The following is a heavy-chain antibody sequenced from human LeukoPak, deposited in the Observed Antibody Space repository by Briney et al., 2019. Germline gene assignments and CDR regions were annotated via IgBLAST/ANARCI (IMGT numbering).Heavy chain of an antibody. D-gene: IGHD6-19*01. CDR2: INHSGST. V-gene: IGHV4-34*01. J-gene: IGHJ4*02. Sequence: SETLSLTCAVYGGSFSGYYWSWIRQPPGKGLEWIGEINHSGSTNYNPSLKSRVTISVDTSKNQFSLKLSSVTAADTAVYYCARDYSSGYYRTFDYWGQGTLVTVSS. CDR3: ARDYSSGYYRTFDY. CDR1: GGSFSGYY.